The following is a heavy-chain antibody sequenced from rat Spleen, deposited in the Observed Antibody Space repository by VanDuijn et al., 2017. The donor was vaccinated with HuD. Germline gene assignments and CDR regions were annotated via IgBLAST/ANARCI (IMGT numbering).Heavy chain of an antibody. CDR2: INSAGTT. Sequence: EVQLQESGPGLVKPSQSLSLTCSVTGYSITSNYWGWIRKFPGNKLEWMGYINSAGTTIYSPSLKSRISITRDTSKNQFFLQVNSVIIEDTATYYCARIRDVMDVWGQGASVTVSS. CDR3: ARIRDVMDV. CDR1: GYSITSNY. D-gene: IGHD1-6*01. V-gene: IGHV3-3*01. J-gene: IGHJ4*01.